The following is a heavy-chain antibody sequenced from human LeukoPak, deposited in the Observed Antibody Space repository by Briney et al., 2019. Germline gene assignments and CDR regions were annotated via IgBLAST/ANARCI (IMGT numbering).Heavy chain of an antibody. CDR2: IYSGGST. V-gene: IGHV3-66*02. CDR3: ARDLRVEDAFYI. D-gene: IGHD3-3*01. CDR1: GCTVSSNY. J-gene: IGHJ3*02. Sequence: AGSLRLSCAASGCTVSSNYMSWVRQAPGKGLEWVSGIYSGGSTYYADSVKGRFTISRDNSKNKLYLQMNSLRAEDTAVYYCARDLRVEDAFYIWGQGKMVTVSS.